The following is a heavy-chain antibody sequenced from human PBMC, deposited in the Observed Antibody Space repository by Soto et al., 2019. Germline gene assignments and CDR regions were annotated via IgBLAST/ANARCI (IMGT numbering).Heavy chain of an antibody. CDR3: ARRYGGNFDY. V-gene: IGHV4-59*01. D-gene: IGHD3-16*01. Sequence: SETLSLTCTVSGGSISSYYWGLIRQPPGKGLEWIGYIYYSGSTNYNPSLKSRVTISVDTSKNQFSLKLSSVTAADTAVYYCARRYGGNFDYWGQGTLVTVSS. CDR2: IYYSGST. CDR1: GGSISSYY. J-gene: IGHJ4*02.